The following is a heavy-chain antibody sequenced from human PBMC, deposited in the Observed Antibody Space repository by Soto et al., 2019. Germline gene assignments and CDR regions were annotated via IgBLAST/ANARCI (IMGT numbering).Heavy chain of an antibody. Sequence: QITLKESGPTLVKPTQTLTLTCTFSGFSLSTSGVGVGWIRQPPGKALEWLALIYWDDDKRYSPSLKSRLTNTNDSTKLQVVLTITNMDPVDTATYSCAHVSRGWYDFSFDYWGQGTLVTVSS. CDR3: AHVSRGWYDFSFDY. D-gene: IGHD6-19*01. J-gene: IGHJ4*02. CDR2: IYWDDDK. CDR1: GFSLSTSGVG. V-gene: IGHV2-5*02.